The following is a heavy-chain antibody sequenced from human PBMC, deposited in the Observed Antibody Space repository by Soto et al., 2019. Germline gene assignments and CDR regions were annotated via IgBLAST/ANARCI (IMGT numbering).Heavy chain of an antibody. CDR3: ARDLTIVPATHPRLENYGMDV. D-gene: IGHD2-2*01. CDR2: ISPYNGHT. Sequence: ASGKVSCKASGYSFTSYGISWVRRAPGQGLEWMGWISPYNGHTQFVERFQGRVTMTTDTSTKTAYMELRNLRSDDTAHYYCARDLTIVPATHPRLENYGMDVWGQGTTVTVS. CDR1: GYSFTSYG. V-gene: IGHV1-18*01. J-gene: IGHJ6*02.